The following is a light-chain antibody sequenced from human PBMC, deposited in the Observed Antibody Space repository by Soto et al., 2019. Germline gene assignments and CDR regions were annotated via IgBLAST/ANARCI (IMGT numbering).Light chain of an antibody. CDR1: QRVNSNY. CDR2: GTS. CDR3: QQYDSSLT. Sequence: EIVLTQSPGTLSLSPGDTATLSCRASQRVNSNYLAWYQQKPGQAPRLLIYGTSNRATGIPDRFSGGGSGTLFTLTISRLEPEDFAGYYCQQYDSSLTFGGGTKVDIK. J-gene: IGKJ4*01. V-gene: IGKV3-20*01.